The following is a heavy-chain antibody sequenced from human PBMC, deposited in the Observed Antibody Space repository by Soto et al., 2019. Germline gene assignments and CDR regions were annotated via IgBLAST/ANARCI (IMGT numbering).Heavy chain of an antibody. V-gene: IGHV3-30*18. Sequence: GGSLRLSCAASGFTFSSYGMHWVRQAPGKGLEWVAVISYDGSNKYYADSVKGRFTISRDNSKNTLYLQMNSLRAEDTAVYYCAKTLWFGELLYSPLDYWGQGTLVTVSS. CDR2: ISYDGSNK. CDR3: AKTLWFGELLYSPLDY. D-gene: IGHD3-10*01. J-gene: IGHJ4*02. CDR1: GFTFSSYG.